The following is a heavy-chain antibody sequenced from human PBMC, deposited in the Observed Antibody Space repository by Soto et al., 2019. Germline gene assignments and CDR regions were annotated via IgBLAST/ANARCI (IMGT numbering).Heavy chain of an antibody. J-gene: IGHJ4*01. CDR1: GVSVSSGYF. V-gene: IGHV4-31*03. D-gene: IGHD4-17*01. CDR3: ASRPPEGHYVGVFDY. CDR2: ISYTGTT. Sequence: TLSLTCTDSGVSVSSGYFWSWLRQRPGKGPEWIGYISYTGTTFSNPALKSRVALSTDTSKNQFSLKLTSVTAADTAVYYCASRPPEGHYVGVFDYSGHGTLVTVSS.